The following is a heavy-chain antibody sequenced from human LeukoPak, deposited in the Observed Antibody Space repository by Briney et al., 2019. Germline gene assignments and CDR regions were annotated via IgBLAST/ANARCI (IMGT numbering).Heavy chain of an antibody. Sequence: SETLSLTCAVYGGSFSGYYWSWIRQPPGKGLEWIGEINHSGSTNYNPSLKSRVTLSVDTSKNQFSLKLSSVTAADTAVYYCARGMWGHDALDIWGQGTMVTVSS. CDR1: GGSFSGYY. CDR3: ARGMWGHDALDI. J-gene: IGHJ3*02. CDR2: INHSGST. D-gene: IGHD3-16*01. V-gene: IGHV4-34*01.